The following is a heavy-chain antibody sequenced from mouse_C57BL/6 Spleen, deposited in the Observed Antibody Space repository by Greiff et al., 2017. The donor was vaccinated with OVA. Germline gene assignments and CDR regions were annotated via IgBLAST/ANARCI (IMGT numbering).Heavy chain of an antibody. Sequence: EVQRVESGGGLVKPGGSLKLSCAASGFTFSSYAMSWVRQTPEKRLEWVATISDGGSYTYYPDNVKGRFTISRDNAKNNLYLQMSHLKSEDTAMYYCARESTIVTRFAYWGQGTLVTVSA. CDR1: GFTFSSYA. D-gene: IGHD2-5*01. CDR3: ARESTIVTRFAY. V-gene: IGHV5-4*01. CDR2: ISDGGSYT. J-gene: IGHJ3*01.